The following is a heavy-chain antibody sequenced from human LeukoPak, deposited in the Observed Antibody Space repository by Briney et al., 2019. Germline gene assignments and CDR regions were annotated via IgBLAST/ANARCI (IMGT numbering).Heavy chain of an antibody. V-gene: IGHV3-64*01. CDR3: ARASGYSTGLAYCGGDCYSDAFDI. CDR2: ISSNGGST. J-gene: IGHJ3*02. D-gene: IGHD2-21*02. CDR1: GFTLSSYA. Sequence: GGSLRLSCAASGFTLSSYAMHWVRQAPGKGLEYVSAISSNGGSTYYANSVKGRFTISRDNSKNTLYLQMGSLRAEDMAVYYCARASGYSTGLAYCGGDCYSDAFDIWGQGTMVTVSS.